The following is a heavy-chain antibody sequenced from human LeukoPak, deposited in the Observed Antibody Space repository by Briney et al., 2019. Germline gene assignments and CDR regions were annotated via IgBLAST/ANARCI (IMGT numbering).Heavy chain of an antibody. J-gene: IGHJ4*02. V-gene: IGHV4-39*01. CDR3: ARLRIVGATTIDY. D-gene: IGHD1-26*01. CDR2: IYYSGST. CDR1: GGSISSSSYY. Sequence: SETLSLXCTVSGGSISSSSYYWGWIRQPPEKGLEWIGSIYYSGSTYYNPSLKSRVTISVDTSKNQFSLKLSSVTAADTAVYYCARLRIVGATTIDYWGQGTLVTVSS.